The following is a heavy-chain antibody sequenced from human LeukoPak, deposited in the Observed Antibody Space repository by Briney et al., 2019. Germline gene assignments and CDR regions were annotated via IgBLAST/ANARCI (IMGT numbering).Heavy chain of an antibody. D-gene: IGHD6-6*01. V-gene: IGHV3-7*03. Sequence: GGSLELSFAVSGFPLSGVWVSLSRQAPGKGLGGVASINSDGSEGYYADVVKGRFTISRDNAKNSLYLQINSLRAEDTAVYYCARSSYSSSSSVWGQGTMVTVSS. J-gene: IGHJ3*01. CDR1: GFPLSGVW. CDR3: ARSSYSSSSSV. CDR2: INSDGSEG.